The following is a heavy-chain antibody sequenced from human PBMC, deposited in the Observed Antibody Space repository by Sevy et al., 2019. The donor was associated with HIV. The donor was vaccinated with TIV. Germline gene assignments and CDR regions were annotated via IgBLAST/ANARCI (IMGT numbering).Heavy chain of an antibody. CDR2: FNPNNGDS. CDR3: TRDDIYSHPWEFDW. J-gene: IGHJ4*01. D-gene: IGHD1-26*01. V-gene: IGHV1-2*02. CDR1: GFTFSDYY. Sequence: ASVKVSCKASGFTFSDYYMHWVRQAPGQGLEWMGWFNPNNGDSRSAQKFQGRVTLTGDMSISTAYMELTRLRSDDTVIYFCTRDDIYSHPWEFDWWGHGALATVSS.